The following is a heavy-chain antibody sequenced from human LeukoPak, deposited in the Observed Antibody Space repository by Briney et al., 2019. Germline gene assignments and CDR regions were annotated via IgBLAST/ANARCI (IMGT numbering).Heavy chain of an antibody. CDR2: IKQDGSEK. V-gene: IGHV3-7*01. D-gene: IGHD3-9*01. CDR3: ARWGSIYYDILTGYYGKDYFDY. Sequence: QPGGSLRLSCAASGFTFSSYWMSWVRQAPGKGLEWVANIKQDGSEKYYVDSVKGRFTIPRDNAKNSLYLQMNSLRAEDTAVYYCARWGSIYYDILTGYYGKDYFDYWGQGTLVTVSS. J-gene: IGHJ4*02. CDR1: GFTFSSYW.